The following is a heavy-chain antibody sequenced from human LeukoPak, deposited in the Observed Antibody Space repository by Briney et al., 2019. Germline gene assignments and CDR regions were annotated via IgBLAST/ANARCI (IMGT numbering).Heavy chain of an antibody. CDR3: APRPQMVGATTGWFDP. V-gene: IGHV4-34*01. CDR1: GGSFSGYY. Sequence: SETLSLTCAVYGGSFSGYYWSWIRQPPGKGLEWIGEINHSGSTNYNLSLKSRVTISVDTSKNQFSLKLSSVTAADTAVYNCAPRPQMVGATTGWFDPWGQGTLVTVSS. D-gene: IGHD1-26*01. CDR2: INHSGST. J-gene: IGHJ5*02.